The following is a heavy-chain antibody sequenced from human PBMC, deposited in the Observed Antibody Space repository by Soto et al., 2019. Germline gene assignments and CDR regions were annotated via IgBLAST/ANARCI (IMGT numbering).Heavy chain of an antibody. CDR2: IYWDDSK. CDR1: GFSLTTDRVG. Sequence: QITLKESGPTLVKPTQPLTLTCTFSGFSLTTDRVGVGWIRQPPGEALEWLAVIYWDDSKTYRPSLESRLTITQDTSNDQVALTMANMGSLDTATYCSAHAYGGRSLYWGQGTLVTVSS. V-gene: IGHV2-5*02. J-gene: IGHJ4*02. CDR3: AHAYGGRSLY. D-gene: IGHD1-26*01.